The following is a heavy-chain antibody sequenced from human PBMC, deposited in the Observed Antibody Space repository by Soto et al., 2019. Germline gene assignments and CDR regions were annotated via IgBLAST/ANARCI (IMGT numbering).Heavy chain of an antibody. J-gene: IGHJ4*02. CDR3: ARGTSSSGSYFEY. Sequence: GGSLKISCQGSGYNFGTSWIGWGRQMPGKGLEWMGIIYPRDSTTRYSPSFEGQVSISVDKSISSAFLQWNTLKASDTATYYCARGTSSSGSYFEYWGQGSLVTVSS. CDR1: GYNFGTSW. V-gene: IGHV5-51*01. CDR2: IYPRDSTT. D-gene: IGHD6-19*01.